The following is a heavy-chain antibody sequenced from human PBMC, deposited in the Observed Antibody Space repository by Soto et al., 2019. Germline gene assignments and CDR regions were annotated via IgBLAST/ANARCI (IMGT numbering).Heavy chain of an antibody. J-gene: IGHJ4*02. Sequence: SETLSLTCTVSGDSISNGDYYWSWIRQPPGRGLEWIGYIDSSGSTYYNPSLKSRLTMSVDMSKNQFSLRLTSVTAADTAAYYCASRYLYWGQGXLVTVS. CDR1: GDSISNGDYY. V-gene: IGHV4-30-4*01. D-gene: IGHD3-16*02. CDR2: IDSSGST. CDR3: ASRYLY.